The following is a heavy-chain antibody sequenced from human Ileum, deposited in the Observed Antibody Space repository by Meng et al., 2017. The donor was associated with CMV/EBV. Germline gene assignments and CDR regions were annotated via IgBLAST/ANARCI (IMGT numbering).Heavy chain of an antibody. CDR2: ISGSGGKR. Sequence: EVQLLESGGGLVQPGGSLRLSCAASEFTLTTSTMTWVRQAPGKGLEWVSTISGSGGKRYYADSVKGRFTISSDSSKNTLYLQMNSLRAEDTAVYYCAKESSGGTYYSHWGQGALVTVSS. V-gene: IGHV3-23*01. CDR3: AKESSGGTYYSH. J-gene: IGHJ4*02. CDR1: EFTLTTST. D-gene: IGHD3-10*01.